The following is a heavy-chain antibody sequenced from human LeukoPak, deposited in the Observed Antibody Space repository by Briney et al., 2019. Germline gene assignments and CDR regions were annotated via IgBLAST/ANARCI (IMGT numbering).Heavy chain of an antibody. V-gene: IGHV1-46*03. CDR2: ITPSGGAT. Sequence: ASVKVSCKASGYTFTNYYIHWVRQAPGRGLEWMGKITPSGGATTYAQKFQGRVIVTRDTSTSTFYMELSSLRSEDTAVYYCARERNSGYYFFDYWGQGTLVTVSS. D-gene: IGHD3-22*01. CDR3: ARERNSGYYFFDY. J-gene: IGHJ4*02. CDR1: GYTFTNYY.